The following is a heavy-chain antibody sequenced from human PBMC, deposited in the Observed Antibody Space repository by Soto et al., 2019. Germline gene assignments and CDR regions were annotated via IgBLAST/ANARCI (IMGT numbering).Heavy chain of an antibody. CDR3: ARGRTSVTSREYNWFDP. CDR2: INXXGXX. J-gene: IGHJ5*02. CDR1: GGSFSGYY. Sequence: LSLTCAVYGGSFSGYYWSWIRQPPGKGLEWIGXINXXGXXNXXXXXKXXVTISVDTSKNQFSLKLSSVNAADTAVYYCARGRTSVTSREYNWFDPWGQGTLVTVSS. V-gene: IGHV4-34*01. D-gene: IGHD4-17*01.